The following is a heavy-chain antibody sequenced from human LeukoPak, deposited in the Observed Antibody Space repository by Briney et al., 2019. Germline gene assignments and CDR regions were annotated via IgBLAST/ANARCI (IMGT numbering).Heavy chain of an antibody. Sequence: GGSLRLSCAASGFTFSSYAMHWIRQAPGKGLEWVANIKQDGSEKYYVDSVKGRFTISRDNAKNSLYLQMNSLRAEDTAVYYCARDWTDCGGDCYSVSPFDIWGQGTMVTVSS. V-gene: IGHV3-7*01. J-gene: IGHJ3*02. D-gene: IGHD2-21*02. CDR3: ARDWTDCGGDCYSVSPFDI. CDR1: GFTFSSYA. CDR2: IKQDGSEK.